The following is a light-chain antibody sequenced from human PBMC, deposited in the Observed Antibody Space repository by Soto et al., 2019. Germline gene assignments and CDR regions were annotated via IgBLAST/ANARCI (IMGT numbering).Light chain of an antibody. J-gene: IGKJ5*01. V-gene: IGKV1-39*01. CDR1: QSISSY. CDR3: QQTYTSRIT. Sequence: DIQLTQSPSSLSASVVDRVTITCLASQSISSYLSWYQQTPGKAPKLLIFAASSLQSGVPSRFSGSGSGTDFTLTVSNLQPEDFATYYCQQTYTSRITFGLGTRLEI. CDR2: AAS.